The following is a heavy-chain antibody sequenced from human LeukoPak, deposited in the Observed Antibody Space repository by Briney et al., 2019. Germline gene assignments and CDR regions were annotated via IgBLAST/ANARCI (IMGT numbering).Heavy chain of an antibody. CDR1: VYTLTSYG. J-gene: IGHJ5*02. CDR3: ARERIVVVPAAMNWFDP. V-gene: IGHV1-18*01. CDR2: ISAYNGNT. Sequence: ASVKVSFKASVYTLTSYGISWVRQAPGQGLEWMGWISAYNGNTNYAQKLQGRVTMTTDTSTSTAYMELRSLRSDDTAVYYCARERIVVVPAAMNWFDPWGQGTLVTVSS. D-gene: IGHD2-2*01.